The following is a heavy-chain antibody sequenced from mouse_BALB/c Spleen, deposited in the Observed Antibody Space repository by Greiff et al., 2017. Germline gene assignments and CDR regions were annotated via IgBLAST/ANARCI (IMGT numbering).Heavy chain of an antibody. V-gene: IGHV14-3*02. CDR2: IDPANGNT. Sequence: VQLQQSGAELVKPGASVKLSCTASGFNIKDTYMHWVKQRPEQGLEWIGRIDPANGNTKYDPKFQGKATITADTSSNTAYLQLSSLTSEDTAVYYCASYYDYDAYYDAMDYWGQGTSVTVSA. J-gene: IGHJ4*01. CDR3: ASYYDYDAYYDAMDY. CDR1: GFNIKDTY. D-gene: IGHD2-4*01.